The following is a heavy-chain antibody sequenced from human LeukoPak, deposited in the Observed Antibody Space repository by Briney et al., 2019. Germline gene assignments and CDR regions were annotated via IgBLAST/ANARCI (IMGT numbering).Heavy chain of an antibody. V-gene: IGHV4-39*01. Sequence: SETLSLTCTVSSGSISSSTYYWGWIRQPPGKGLEWVGSIYYSGSTYYNPSLKSRVTISVDTSKNQFSLKLSSVTAADTAVYYCARRIYCSSTSCYGYYYYMDVWGKGTTVTVSS. CDR2: IYYSGST. CDR1: SGSISSSTYY. D-gene: IGHD2-2*01. J-gene: IGHJ6*03. CDR3: ARRIYCSSTSCYGYYYYMDV.